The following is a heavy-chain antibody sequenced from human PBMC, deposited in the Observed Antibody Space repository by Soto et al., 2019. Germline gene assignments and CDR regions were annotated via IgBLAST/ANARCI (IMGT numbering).Heavy chain of an antibody. J-gene: IGHJ5*02. Sequence: ASVKVSCKASGYTFTSYAMHWVRQAPGQRLEWMGWINAGNGNTKYSQKFQGRVTITRDTSASTAYMELSSLRSEDTAVYYCARDRVTMVRGVRTFWFDPWGQGTLVTVSS. CDR1: GYTFTSYA. CDR3: ARDRVTMVRGVRTFWFDP. V-gene: IGHV1-3*01. D-gene: IGHD3-10*01. CDR2: INAGNGNT.